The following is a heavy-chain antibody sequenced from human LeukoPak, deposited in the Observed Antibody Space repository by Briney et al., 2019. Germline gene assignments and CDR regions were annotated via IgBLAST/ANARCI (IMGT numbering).Heavy chain of an antibody. CDR2: IKSKTDGGTT. V-gene: IGHV3-15*01. D-gene: IGHD3-16*02. CDR3: TTSIMITFGGVIVRRLFDY. J-gene: IGHJ4*02. CDR1: GFTFSNAW. Sequence: GGSLRLSCAASGFTFSNAWMSWVRQAPGKGLEWVGRIKSKTDGGTTDYAAPVKGRFTISRDDSKNTLYLQMNSLKTEGTAVYYCTTSIMITFGGVIVRRLFDYWGQGTLVTVSS.